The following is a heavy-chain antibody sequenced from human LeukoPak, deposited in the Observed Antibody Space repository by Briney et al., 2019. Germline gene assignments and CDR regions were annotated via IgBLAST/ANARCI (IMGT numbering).Heavy chain of an antibody. CDR1: GGSISTNY. J-gene: IGHJ6*03. CDR2: IYYSGTT. CDR3: ARTLRWFPQGTFYNFYMDV. D-gene: IGHD3-16*01. V-gene: IGHV4-59*01. Sequence: SETLSLTCTVSGGSISTNYWSWIRQPPGRGLEWIGYIYYSGTTNYSPSLKGRVTISVDTSKNQFSLKLTSVTAADTAVYYCARTLRWFPQGTFYNFYMDVWGKGTTVTVSS.